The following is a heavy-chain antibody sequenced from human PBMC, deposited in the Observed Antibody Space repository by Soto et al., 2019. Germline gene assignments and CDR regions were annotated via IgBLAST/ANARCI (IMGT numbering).Heavy chain of an antibody. CDR2: ISSSGSTI. D-gene: IGHD6-6*01. CDR3: ARDRGIAARLMNAFDI. J-gene: IGHJ3*02. CDR1: GFTFSDYY. V-gene: IGHV3-11*01. Sequence: GESLKISCAASGFTFSDYYMSWIRQAPGKGLEWVSYISSSGSTIYYADSVKGRFTISRDNAKNSLYLQMNSLRAEDTAVYYCARDRGIAARLMNAFDIWGQGTMVTVSS.